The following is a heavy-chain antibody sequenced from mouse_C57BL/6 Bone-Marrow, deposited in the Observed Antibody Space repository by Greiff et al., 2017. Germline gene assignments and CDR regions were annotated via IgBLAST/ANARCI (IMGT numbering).Heavy chain of an antibody. D-gene: IGHD1-1*01. CDR1: GYTFTSYG. CDR2: IYPRSGNT. V-gene: IGHV1-81*01. Sequence: QVQLQQSGAELARPGASVKLSCKASGYTFTSYGISWVKQRTGQGLEWIGEIYPRSGNTYYNEKFKGKATLTADKSSSTAYMELRSLTSEDSAVYFCAREGCLLPAWFAYWGQGTLVTVSA. J-gene: IGHJ3*01. CDR3: AREGCLLPAWFAY.